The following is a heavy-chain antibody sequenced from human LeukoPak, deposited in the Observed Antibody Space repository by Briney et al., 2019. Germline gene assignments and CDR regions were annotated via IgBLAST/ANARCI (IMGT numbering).Heavy chain of an antibody. CDR3: ARSVAIFDP. CDR1: GGSISSYY. Sequence: SETLSLTCTVSGGSISSYYWSWIRQPPGKGLEWIGYIYYSGSTNYNPSLKSRVTISVDTSKNQFSLKLSSLTAADTAVYCCARSVAIFDPWGQGTLVTVSS. D-gene: IGHD2-15*01. V-gene: IGHV4-59*01. CDR2: IYYSGST. J-gene: IGHJ5*02.